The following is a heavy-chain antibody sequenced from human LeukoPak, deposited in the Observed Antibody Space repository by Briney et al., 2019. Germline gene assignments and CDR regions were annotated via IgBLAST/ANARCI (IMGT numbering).Heavy chain of an antibody. J-gene: IGHJ6*03. Sequence: PSETLSLTCTVSGGSISSYYWSWIRQPPGKGLEWIGYIYTSGSTNYNPSLKSRVTISVDTSKNQFSLKLSSVTAADTAVYYCASYTDYDSSGYYYDYYYYYMDVWGKGTRSPSP. V-gene: IGHV4-4*09. D-gene: IGHD3-22*01. CDR1: GGSISSYY. CDR3: ASYTDYDSSGYYYDYYYYYMDV. CDR2: IYTSGST.